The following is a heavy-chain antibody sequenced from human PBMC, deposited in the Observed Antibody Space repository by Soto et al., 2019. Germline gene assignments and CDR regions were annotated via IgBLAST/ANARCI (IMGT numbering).Heavy chain of an antibody. CDR3: ARHNPRDNWNYDY. D-gene: IGHD1-7*01. CDR2: VYYSGST. CDR1: GGSISGFF. Sequence: QVQLQESGPGLVKTSETLSLTCTVSGGSISGFFWSWIRQPPGKGLEWIGYVYYSGSTNYNPSLTSRITISQDTSKNQFSLKLSSVTAADTAVYYCARHNPRDNWNYDYWGQGALVTVSS. V-gene: IGHV4-59*08. J-gene: IGHJ4*02.